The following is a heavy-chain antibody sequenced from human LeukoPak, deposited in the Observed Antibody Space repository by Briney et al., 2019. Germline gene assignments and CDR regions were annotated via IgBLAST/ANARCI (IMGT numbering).Heavy chain of an antibody. Sequence: ASVKVSCKASGGTFSSYAISWVRQAPGQGLEWMGGTIPIFGTANYAQKFQGRVTITADKSTSTAYMELSSLRSEDTAVYYCARDLDRDSSGWYGSWGQGTLVTVSS. J-gene: IGHJ4*02. D-gene: IGHD6-19*01. CDR1: GGTFSSYA. V-gene: IGHV1-69*06. CDR2: TIPIFGTA. CDR3: ARDLDRDSSGWYGS.